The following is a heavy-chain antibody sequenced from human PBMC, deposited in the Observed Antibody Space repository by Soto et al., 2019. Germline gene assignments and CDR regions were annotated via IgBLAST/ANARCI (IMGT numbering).Heavy chain of an antibody. Sequence: PGESLKISCKGSGYSFTSYWISWVRQMPGKGLEWMGRIDPSDSYTNYSPSFQGHVTISADKSISTAYLQWSSLKASDTAMYYCARQEGYYYDSSGEWPDYWGQGTLVTVSS. V-gene: IGHV5-10-1*01. CDR3: ARQEGYYYDSSGEWPDY. CDR1: GYSFTSYW. J-gene: IGHJ4*02. D-gene: IGHD3-22*01. CDR2: IDPSDSYT.